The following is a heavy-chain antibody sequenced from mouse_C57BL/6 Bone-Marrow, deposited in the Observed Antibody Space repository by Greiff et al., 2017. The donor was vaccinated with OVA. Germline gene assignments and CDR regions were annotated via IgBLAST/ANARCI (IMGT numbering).Heavy chain of an antibody. CDR3: ARRGVYYDYDRYVDV. V-gene: IGHV5-6*01. J-gene: IGHJ1*03. D-gene: IGHD2-4*01. CDR1: GFTFSSYG. Sequence: EVQLVESGGDLVKPGGSLKLSCAASGFTFSSYGMSWVRQTPDKRLEWVATISSGGSYTYYPDSVKGRFTISRDNAKNTLYLQMSSLKSEDTAMYYCARRGVYYDYDRYVDVWGTGTTVTVSS. CDR2: ISSGGSYT.